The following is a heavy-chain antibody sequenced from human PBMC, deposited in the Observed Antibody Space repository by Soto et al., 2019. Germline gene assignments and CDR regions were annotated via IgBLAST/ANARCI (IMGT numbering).Heavy chain of an antibody. CDR1: GFTFDDHG. V-gene: IGHV3-9*01. Sequence: EVDLVESGGGLAQPGRSLRLSCVASGFTFDDHGMHWVRQIPGRGLEWVSGISWNSGSIGYAESVKGRFTIFRDNAKNSLYLEMKSLRQEDTALYYCVRDTSSGWHLKDHWGQGVHVSVSS. CDR3: VRDTSSGWHLKDH. D-gene: IGHD3-9*01. J-gene: IGHJ4*02. CDR2: ISWNSGSI.